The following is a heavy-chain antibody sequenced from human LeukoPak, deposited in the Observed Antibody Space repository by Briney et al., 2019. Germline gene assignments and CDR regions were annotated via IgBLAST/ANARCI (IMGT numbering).Heavy chain of an antibody. CDR2: IIPIFGTA. CDR3: ARDPWFDP. V-gene: IGHV1-69*13. Sequence: ASVKVSCKASGYTFTSYYMHWVRQAPGQGLEWMGGIIPIFGTANYAQKFQGRVTITADESTSTAYMELSSLRSEDTAVYYCARDPWFDPWGQGTLVTVSS. CDR1: GYTFTSYY. J-gene: IGHJ5*02.